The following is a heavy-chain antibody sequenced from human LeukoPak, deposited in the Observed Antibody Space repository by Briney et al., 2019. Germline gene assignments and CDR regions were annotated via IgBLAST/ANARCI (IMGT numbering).Heavy chain of an antibody. Sequence: SETLSLTCAVYGGSFSGYYWSWIRLPPGKGLEWIGEINHSGRTNYYPSLKRRATVTVDTAKNHFSLKLSSVTAADTAVYYCARSMHYDILTGYYNPSWFDPWGQGTLVTVSS. CDR1: GGSFSGYY. J-gene: IGHJ5*02. CDR2: INHSGRT. D-gene: IGHD3-9*01. V-gene: IGHV4-34*01. CDR3: ARSMHYDILTGYYNPSWFDP.